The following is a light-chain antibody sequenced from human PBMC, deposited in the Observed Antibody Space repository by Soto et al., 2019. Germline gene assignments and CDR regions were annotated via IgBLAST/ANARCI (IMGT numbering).Light chain of an antibody. CDR1: QSISSW. Sequence: DIQMTQSPSTVSASVGDRVRLTCRASQSISSWLAWYQQKPGKAPKVLIYKASNLESGVPSRFSGSGSGTEFTLTISSLQPDDLATYYCQQYHSYSGTFGQGTKVDIK. J-gene: IGKJ1*01. CDR3: QQYHSYSGT. V-gene: IGKV1-5*03. CDR2: KAS.